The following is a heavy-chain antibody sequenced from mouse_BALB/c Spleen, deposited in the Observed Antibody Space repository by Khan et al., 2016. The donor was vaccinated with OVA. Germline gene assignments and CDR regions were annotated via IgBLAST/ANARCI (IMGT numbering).Heavy chain of an antibody. CDR1: GYTFTDYY. V-gene: IGHV1-77*01. Sequence: QVQLQQPGAELARPGASVKLSCKASGYTFTDYYINWVKQRTGQGLEWIGEISPGSGDTYYNEKFKGKATLTADKSSSTVYMQLSSLTAEASAFYFCARMNYFGYTFAYWGQGTLVTVSA. D-gene: IGHD1-2*01. J-gene: IGHJ3*01. CDR2: ISPGSGDT. CDR3: ARMNYFGYTFAY.